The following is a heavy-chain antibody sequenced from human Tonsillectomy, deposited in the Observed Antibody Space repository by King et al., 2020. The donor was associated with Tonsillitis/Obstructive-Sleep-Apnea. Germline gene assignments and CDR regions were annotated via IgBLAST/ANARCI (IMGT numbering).Heavy chain of an antibody. CDR3: ARARSSGWGDDAFDI. V-gene: IGHV3-20*04. J-gene: IGHJ3*02. Sequence: VQLVESGGGVVRPGGSLRLSCAASGFTFDDYGMSWVRQAPGKGLEWGSGIYWNGGCTGYADSVKGRFTISRDNAKNSLYLQMNSLRAEDTALYYCARARSSGWGDDAFDIWGQGTMVTVSS. D-gene: IGHD6-19*01. CDR1: GFTFDDYG. CDR2: IYWNGGCT.